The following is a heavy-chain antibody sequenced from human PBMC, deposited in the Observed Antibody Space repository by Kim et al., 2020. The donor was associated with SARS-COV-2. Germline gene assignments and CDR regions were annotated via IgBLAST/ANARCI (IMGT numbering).Heavy chain of an antibody. CDR3: ARTTVTTKNYYYYGMDV. V-gene: IGHV3-53*01. CDR2: IYSGGST. Sequence: GGSLRLSCAASGFTVSSNYMSWVRQAPGKGLEWVSVIYSGGSTYYADSVKGRFTISRDNSKNTLYLQMNSLRAEDTAVYYCARTTVTTKNYYYYGMDVWGQGTTVTVSS. CDR1: GFTVSSNY. J-gene: IGHJ6*02. D-gene: IGHD4-17*01.